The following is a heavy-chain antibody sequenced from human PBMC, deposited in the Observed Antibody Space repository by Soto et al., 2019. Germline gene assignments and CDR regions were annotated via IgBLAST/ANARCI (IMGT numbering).Heavy chain of an antibody. CDR1: GGTFSSYT. CDR3: ARQEDWDGSGSHFDI. Sequence: QVQLVQSGAEVKKPGSSVKVSCKASGGTFSSYTISWVRQAPGQGLEWMGRIIPILGIANYAQKFQGRVTITADKSTSTAYMELSSLRSEDTTVYYCARQEDWDGSGSHFDIWGQGTMVTVSS. V-gene: IGHV1-69*02. D-gene: IGHD3-10*01. CDR2: IIPILGIA. J-gene: IGHJ3*02.